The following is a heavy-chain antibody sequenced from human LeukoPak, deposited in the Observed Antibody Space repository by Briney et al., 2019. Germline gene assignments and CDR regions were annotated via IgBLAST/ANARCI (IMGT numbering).Heavy chain of an antibody. J-gene: IGHJ4*02. Sequence: ASVKVSCKTSGYTFSDYYIHWIRQAPGQGLEWVGWINPNSGDTDYARKFQGRVTATRDTSISTAYMELGRLRSDDTAVYYCARDQSIVYQWLVRGSDYWGQGTLVTVSS. CDR3: ARDQSIVYQWLVRGSDY. CDR2: INPNSGDT. V-gene: IGHV1-2*02. CDR1: GYTFSDYY. D-gene: IGHD6-19*01.